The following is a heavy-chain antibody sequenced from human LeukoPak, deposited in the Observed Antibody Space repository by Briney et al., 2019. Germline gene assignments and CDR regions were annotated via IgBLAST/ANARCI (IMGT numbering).Heavy chain of an antibody. J-gene: IGHJ6*03. Sequence: GGSGRLSCAAYGFTFSSYSMNWFRQAPGKGLEWVSSISSSSSYIYYADSVKGRFTISRDNAKNSLYLQMSSLRAEDTAVYYCARNCSDDILTGYYIHYYYMDVWGKGTTVTVSS. V-gene: IGHV3-21*01. CDR1: GFTFSSYS. CDR3: ARNCSDDILTGYYIHYYYMDV. CDR2: ISSSSSYI. D-gene: IGHD3-9*01.